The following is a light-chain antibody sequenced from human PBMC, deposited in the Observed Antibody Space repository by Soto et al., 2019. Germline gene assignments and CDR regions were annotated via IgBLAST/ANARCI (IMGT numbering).Light chain of an antibody. J-gene: IGKJ1*01. CDR2: AAS. CDR1: QGISSY. Sequence: AIRMTQSPSSLSASTGHRVTITCRASQGISSYLAWYQQKPGKAPKLLIYAASTLQSGVPSRFSGSGSGTDFTLTISCLQSEDFATYDCQQYYSYPWTFGQGTKVDLK. V-gene: IGKV1-8*01. CDR3: QQYYSYPWT.